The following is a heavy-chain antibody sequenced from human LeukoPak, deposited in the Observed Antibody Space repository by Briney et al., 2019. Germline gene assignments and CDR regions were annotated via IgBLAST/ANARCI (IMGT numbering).Heavy chain of an antibody. D-gene: IGHD2-15*01. Sequence: PGGSLRLSCTASGFTFTSYAMSWVRRAPGKGLEWVSTISGSGGSTYYADSVKGRFTISRDNSKNTLYLQLNSLRAEDTAVYYCARQHCSGGDCYFFDWGQGTLVTVSS. J-gene: IGHJ4*02. V-gene: IGHV3-23*01. CDR3: ARQHCSGGDCYFFD. CDR1: GFTFTSYA. CDR2: ISGSGGST.